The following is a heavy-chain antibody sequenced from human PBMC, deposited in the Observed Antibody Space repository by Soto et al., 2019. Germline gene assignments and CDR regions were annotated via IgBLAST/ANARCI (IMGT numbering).Heavy chain of an antibody. CDR3: AKGGDIVVCFEDYFDY. Sequence: EVQLLESGGGLVQPGGSLRLSCAASGFTFSSYAMSWVRQAPGKGLEWVSAISGSGGSTYYADSVKGRFTISRDNSKNTLYLQMNSLRAEDTAVYYCAKGGDIVVCFEDYFDYWGQGTLVTVSS. CDR2: ISGSGGST. J-gene: IGHJ4*02. CDR1: GFTFSSYA. V-gene: IGHV3-23*01. D-gene: IGHD2-2*01.